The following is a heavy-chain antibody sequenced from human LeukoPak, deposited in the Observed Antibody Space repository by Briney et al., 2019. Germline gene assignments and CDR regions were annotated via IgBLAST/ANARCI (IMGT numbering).Heavy chain of an antibody. CDR1: GFSLEDYA. J-gene: IGHJ3*01. Sequence: PGGSLRLSCVGSGFSLEDYAMHWVRQVQGKGLEWVSSISWDSGSQAYTDSVKGRFTISRDNDKNSLYLQMNSLRLEDTAFYYCIKDMGFDLLKDAFHVWGQGTLVTASS. CDR2: ISWDSGSQ. CDR3: IKDMGFDLLKDAFHV. D-gene: IGHD3-9*01. V-gene: IGHV3-9*01.